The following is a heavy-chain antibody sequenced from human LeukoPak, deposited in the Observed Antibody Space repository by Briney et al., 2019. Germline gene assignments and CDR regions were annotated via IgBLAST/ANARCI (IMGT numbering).Heavy chain of an antibody. Sequence: SQTLSLTCTVSGGSISSGGYYWSGIRQHPGKGLEWIGYIYYSGSTNYNPSLKSRVTISVDPSKNQFSLKLTSVTAADTAVYYCARAWEYSSSSLPVYFDYWGQGTLVTVSS. V-gene: IGHV4-31*03. CDR1: GGSISSGGYY. D-gene: IGHD6-6*01. CDR2: IYYSGST. J-gene: IGHJ4*02. CDR3: ARAWEYSSSSLPVYFDY.